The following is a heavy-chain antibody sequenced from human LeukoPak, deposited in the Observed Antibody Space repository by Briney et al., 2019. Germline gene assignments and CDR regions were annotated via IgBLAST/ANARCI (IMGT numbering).Heavy chain of an antibody. CDR3: ARAALSGYSYGSYFDY. CDR1: GGSFIGYY. J-gene: IGHJ4*02. D-gene: IGHD5-18*01. Sequence: SETLSLTCAVYGGSFIGYYWSWIRQPPGKGLEWIGEISHSGSTNYNPSLKSQVTISVDTSKNQFSLKLSSVTAADTAVYYCARAALSGYSYGSYFDYWGQGTLVTVSS. V-gene: IGHV4-34*01. CDR2: ISHSGST.